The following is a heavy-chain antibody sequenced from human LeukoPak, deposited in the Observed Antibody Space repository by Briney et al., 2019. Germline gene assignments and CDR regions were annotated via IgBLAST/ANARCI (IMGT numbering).Heavy chain of an antibody. V-gene: IGHV4-59*12. CDR2: IYYSGST. CDR1: GVSIRSSY. Sequence: NASETLSLTCSVSGVSIRSSYWSWIRQPPGKGLEWIGYIYYSGSTNYNRSLKSRVTISVDTSKNQFSLKLSSVTAADTAVYYCARDLVDNACDFWGQGTLVTVSS. CDR3: ARDLVDNACDF. J-gene: IGHJ4*02. D-gene: IGHD2-8*01.